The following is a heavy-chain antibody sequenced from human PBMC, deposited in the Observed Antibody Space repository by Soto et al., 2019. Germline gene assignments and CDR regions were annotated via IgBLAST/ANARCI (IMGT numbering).Heavy chain of an antibody. CDR2: MNPNRGNT. Sequence: QVQLVQSGAEVKKPGASVKVSCKASGYTFTSYDINWVRQATGQGLECMGWMNPNRGNTGYAQKLQGRVTMTRNTSIYTAYMELSSLRSEDTAVYYCASGRMYSSSWYFDYWGQGTLVTVSS. V-gene: IGHV1-8*01. J-gene: IGHJ4*02. CDR1: GYTFTSYD. D-gene: IGHD6-13*01. CDR3: ASGRMYSSSWYFDY.